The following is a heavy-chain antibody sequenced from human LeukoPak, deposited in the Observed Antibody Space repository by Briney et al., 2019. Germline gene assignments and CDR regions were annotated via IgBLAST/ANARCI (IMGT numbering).Heavy chain of an antibody. CDR2: ISGSGDST. CDR3: AKDARWLAPGTFDI. CDR1: GFTFSSYA. J-gene: IGHJ3*02. V-gene: IGHV3-23*01. D-gene: IGHD6-19*01. Sequence: TGGSLRLSCAASGFTFSSYAMSWVRQAPGKGLEWVSAISGSGDSTLYADSVKGRFTISRDNSKKTLYLQMNSLRADDTAVYYCAKDARWLAPGTFDIWGQGTMVTVS.